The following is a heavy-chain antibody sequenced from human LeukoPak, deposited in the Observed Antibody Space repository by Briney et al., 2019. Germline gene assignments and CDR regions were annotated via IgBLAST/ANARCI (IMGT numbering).Heavy chain of an antibody. D-gene: IGHD4-23*01. CDR3: ARDLFPHPQWRYYGGNSADAFDI. Sequence: GGSLRLSCAASGFTVSSNYMSWVRQAPGKGLEWVSVIYSGGSTYYADSVKGRFTISRDNSKNTLYLQMNSLRAEDTAVYYCARDLFPHPQWRYYGGNSADAFDIWGQGTMVTVSS. CDR2: IYSGGST. CDR1: GFTVSSNY. V-gene: IGHV3-53*01. J-gene: IGHJ3*02.